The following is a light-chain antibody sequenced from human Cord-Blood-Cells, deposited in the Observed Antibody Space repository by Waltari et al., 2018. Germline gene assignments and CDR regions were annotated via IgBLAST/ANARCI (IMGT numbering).Light chain of an antibody. CDR2: STS. CDR3: LLYYGGAHWV. V-gene: IGLV7-43*01. J-gene: IGLJ3*02. Sequence: QTVVTQEPSLTVSPGGTVTLTCASSTGAVPSGYYPNWFQQKPGQAPRALMYSTSNKHSWTPARFSGSLLGGKAALTLSGVQPEDEAEYYCLLYYGGAHWVFGGGTKLTVL. CDR1: TGAVPSGYY.